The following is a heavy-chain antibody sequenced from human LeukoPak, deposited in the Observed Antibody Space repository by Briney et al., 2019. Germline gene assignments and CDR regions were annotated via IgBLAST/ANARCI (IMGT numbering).Heavy chain of an antibody. J-gene: IGHJ4*02. CDR1: GYTFTSYA. CDR2: INAGNGDT. D-gene: IGHD3-10*01. Sequence: ASVKVSCKASGYTFTSYAMRWVRQAPGQRLEWMGWINAGNGDTKYSQKFQGRVTITRDTSASTAYMELSSLRSEDTAVYYCARVSKWFGELLNYWGQGTLVTVSS. V-gene: IGHV1-3*01. CDR3: ARVSKWFGELLNY.